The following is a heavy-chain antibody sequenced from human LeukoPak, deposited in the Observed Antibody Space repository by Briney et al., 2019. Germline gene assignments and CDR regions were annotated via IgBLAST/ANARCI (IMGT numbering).Heavy chain of an antibody. CDR2: IKQDGSEK. Sequence: PGGSLRLSCAASGFSFSSSWMTWVRQAPGKGLEWVATIKQDGSEKFYVNSVKGRFTISRDNTKDSLYLRMNSLRADDTAVYYCASLWDDGYWGQGTLVTVSS. CDR1: GFSFSSSW. CDR3: ASLWDDGY. J-gene: IGHJ4*02. V-gene: IGHV3-7*02. D-gene: IGHD1-1*01.